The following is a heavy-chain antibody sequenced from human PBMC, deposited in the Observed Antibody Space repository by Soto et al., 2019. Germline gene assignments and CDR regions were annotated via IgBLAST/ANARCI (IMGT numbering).Heavy chain of an antibody. D-gene: IGHD4-17*01. CDR1: GFTFSSYG. Sequence: PGGSLRLSCAASGFTFSSYGMHWVRQAPGKGLEWVALIWYDGSNKYYADSVKGRFTISRDNSKNTLYLQMNSLRAEDTALYYCAREHTTVPHAFDIWGQGTMVTVSS. CDR3: AREHTTVPHAFDI. CDR2: IWYDGSNK. V-gene: IGHV3-33*01. J-gene: IGHJ3*02.